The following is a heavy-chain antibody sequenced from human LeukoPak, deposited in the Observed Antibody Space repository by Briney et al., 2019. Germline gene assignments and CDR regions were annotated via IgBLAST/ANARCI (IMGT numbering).Heavy chain of an antibody. CDR3: ARWYYYETSGLYYGSFDY. D-gene: IGHD3-22*01. Sequence: GGSLRLSCAASGFSFSNYGMNWVRQAPGKGLERVSDITGNGGTTYYADSVKGRFTISRDNSRNTVYLQMNSLRAEDTAVYYSARWYYYETSGLYYGSFDYWGQGTLVTVSS. CDR2: ITGNGGTT. V-gene: IGHV3-23*01. CDR1: GFSFSNYG. J-gene: IGHJ4*02.